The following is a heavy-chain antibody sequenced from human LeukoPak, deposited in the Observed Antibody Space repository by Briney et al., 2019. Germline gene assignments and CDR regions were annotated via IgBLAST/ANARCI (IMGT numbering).Heavy chain of an antibody. J-gene: IGHJ5*02. CDR3: ARGGRYFDWLIPLNWFDP. CDR2: IYPGDSDT. V-gene: IGHV5-51*01. D-gene: IGHD3-9*01. CDR1: GYSFTSYW. Sequence: GESLKISCKGSGYSFTSYWIGWVRQMPGKGLEWMGIIYPGDSDTRYSPSFQGQVTISADKSISTAYLQWSSLKASDTAMYYCARGGRYFDWLIPLNWFDPWGQGTLVTVSS.